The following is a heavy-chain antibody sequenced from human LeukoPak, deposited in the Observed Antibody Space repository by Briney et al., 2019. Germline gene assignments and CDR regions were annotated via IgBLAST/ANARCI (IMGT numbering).Heavy chain of an antibody. J-gene: IGHJ4*02. Sequence: GGSLRLSCVVSGFNFSNYWMTWVRQAPGKGLEWVANIKHDGSEKYYVDSVKGRFSISRDNAKKSLYLQMNSLRAEDTAVYYCARALSHCLAYWGQGTLVTVSS. D-gene: IGHD3-16*01. CDR2: IKHDGSEK. V-gene: IGHV3-7*01. CDR3: ARALSHCLAY. CDR1: GFNFSNYW.